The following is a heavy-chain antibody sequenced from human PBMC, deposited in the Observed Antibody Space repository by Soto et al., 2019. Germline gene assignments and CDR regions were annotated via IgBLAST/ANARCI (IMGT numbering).Heavy chain of an antibody. D-gene: IGHD2-15*01. V-gene: IGHV1-69*06. CDR2: IIPIFGTA. J-gene: IGHJ6*02. CDR1: GGTFSSYA. CDR3: ARRPVVTPYYYYGMDV. Sequence: QVQLVQSGAEVKKPGSSVKVSCKASGGTFSSYAISWVRQAPGQGLEWMGGIIPIFGTANYAQKFQGRVTITADKSTSTAYMGLSSLRSEDTAVYYCARRPVVTPYYYYGMDVWGQGTTVTVSS.